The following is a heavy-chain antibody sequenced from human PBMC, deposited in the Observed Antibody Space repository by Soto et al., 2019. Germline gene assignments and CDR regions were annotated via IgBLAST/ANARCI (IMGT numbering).Heavy chain of an antibody. V-gene: IGHV3-13*01. J-gene: IGHJ4*01. Sequence: SLRLSCEDSGFAFRGFDMHWVRQPTGKGLEWVSTIGTAGDTYYAVSVKGRFTISRDNAKNSLSLQMNSLRVGDTAVYFCARGQEVVSHFFDSWGHVTQVTVCS. CDR3: ARGQEVVSHFFDS. CDR2: IGTAGDT. D-gene: IGHD3-3*02. CDR1: GFAFRGFD.